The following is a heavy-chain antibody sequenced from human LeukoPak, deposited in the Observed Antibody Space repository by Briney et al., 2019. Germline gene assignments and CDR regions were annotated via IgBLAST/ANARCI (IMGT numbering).Heavy chain of an antibody. V-gene: IGHV4-59*08. D-gene: IGHD3-10*01. CDR3: ARGDYYGSGSPLDY. CDR2: IYYSGST. CDR1: GGSVSSYY. J-gene: IGHJ4*02. Sequence: SETLSLTCTVSGGSVSSYYWSWIRQAPGKGLEWFGYIYYSGSTNYNPSLKSRVTISVDTSKNQFSLKLSSVTAADTAVYYCARGDYYGSGSPLDYWGQGTLVTVSS.